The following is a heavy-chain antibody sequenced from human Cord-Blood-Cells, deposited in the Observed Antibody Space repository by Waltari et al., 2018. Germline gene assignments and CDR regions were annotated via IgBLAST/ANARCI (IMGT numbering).Heavy chain of an antibody. V-gene: IGHV3-73*02. Sequence: EVQLVESGGGLVQPGGSLTLSCAASGFTFSGSAMHWVRQASGKGMEWFGRIRSKANMYGTAASESVKRRFTISRDDSKTTAYLQMISLKTEDTAVYYCTSLSAYCGGDCYNYYYMDVWGKGTTVTVSS. CDR1: GFTFSGSA. D-gene: IGHD2-21*01. CDR2: IRSKANMYGT. J-gene: IGHJ6*03. CDR3: TSLSAYCGGDCYNYYYMDV.